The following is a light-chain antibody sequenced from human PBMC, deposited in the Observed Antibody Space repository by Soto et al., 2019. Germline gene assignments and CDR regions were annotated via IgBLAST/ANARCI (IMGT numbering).Light chain of an antibody. V-gene: IGKV3-15*01. CDR3: QQYKNWPPLT. Sequence: EIVMTQSPATLSVSPGETATLSCRANHSVTYHLAWYQQKPGQGPRLLIYGAFTRATGIPARFSGSGSGTEFTLTISSLQSEDFAVYYCQQYKNWPPLTFGGGTKVEIK. J-gene: IGKJ4*01. CDR1: HSVTYH. CDR2: GAF.